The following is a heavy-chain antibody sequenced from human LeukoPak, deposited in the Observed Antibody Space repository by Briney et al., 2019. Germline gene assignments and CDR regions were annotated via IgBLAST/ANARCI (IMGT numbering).Heavy chain of an antibody. V-gene: IGHV1-18*01. J-gene: IGHJ4*02. Sequence: ASVKVACQASGYTFPIYGISWVRQAPGQGLEWMGWISAYNSNTNYAQKLQGRVTMTTDTSTSTAYIELRSLRSEDTAVYYCARSNWNVWGQGTLVTVSS. CDR2: ISAYNSNT. CDR1: GYTFPIYG. CDR3: ARSNWNV. D-gene: IGHD1-20*01.